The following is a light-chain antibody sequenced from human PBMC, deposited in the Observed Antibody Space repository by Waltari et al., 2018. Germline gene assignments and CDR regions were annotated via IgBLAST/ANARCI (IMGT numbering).Light chain of an antibody. CDR3: QQSYSPPPIT. CDR1: QDVQKS. Sequence: DIRLTQSPSHLSASVGDTVTITCRASQDVQKSLNWYQQKPGKAPKLLIYAGSSLQSGVPSRFSGSGFGTDFTLTITSLQPEDFGSYYCQQSYSPPPITFGQGTRLEIK. CDR2: AGS. J-gene: IGKJ5*01. V-gene: IGKV1-39*01.